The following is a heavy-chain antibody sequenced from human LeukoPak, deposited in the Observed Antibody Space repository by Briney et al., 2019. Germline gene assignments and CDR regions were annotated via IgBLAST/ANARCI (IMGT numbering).Heavy chain of an antibody. CDR2: ISGSGGST. J-gene: IGHJ4*02. Sequence: PGGSLRLSCAASGFTVSSNYMSWVRQAPGKGLEWVSAISGSGGSTYYADSVKGRFTISRDNSKNTLYLLMNSLGADDTAVYYCAKGNWRYFDYWGQGTLVTVSS. V-gene: IGHV3-23*01. CDR3: AKGNWRYFDY. D-gene: IGHD1-1*01. CDR1: GFTVSSNY.